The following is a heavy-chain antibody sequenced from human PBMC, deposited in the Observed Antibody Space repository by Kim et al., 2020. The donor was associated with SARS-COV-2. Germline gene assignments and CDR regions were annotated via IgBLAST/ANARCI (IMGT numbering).Heavy chain of an antibody. CDR2: ISAYNGNT. CDR1: GYTFTSYG. V-gene: IGHV1-18*01. Sequence: ASVKVSCKASGYTFTSYGISWVRQAPGQGLEWMGWISAYNGNTNYAQKLQGRVTMTTDTSTSTAYMELRSLRSDDTAVYYCARTYPGIAAAGTWDNWFEPWGQGTLVTVSS. CDR3: ARTYPGIAAAGTWDNWFEP. D-gene: IGHD6-13*01. J-gene: IGHJ5*02.